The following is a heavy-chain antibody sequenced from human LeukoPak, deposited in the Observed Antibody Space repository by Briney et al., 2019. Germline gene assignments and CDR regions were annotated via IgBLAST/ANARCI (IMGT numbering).Heavy chain of an antibody. CDR3: ARRTTVTPNWFDP. V-gene: IGHV4-59*08. CDR2: IYYTGST. J-gene: IGHJ5*02. CDR1: GGPISSYQ. D-gene: IGHD4-17*01. Sequence: PSETLSLTCTVSGGPISSYQWSWIRQPPGKRLEWIGYIYYTGSTNYNPSLKSRVTISLDTSTNQFSLKLSSVTAADTAVYYCARRTTVTPNWFDPWGQGTLVTVSS.